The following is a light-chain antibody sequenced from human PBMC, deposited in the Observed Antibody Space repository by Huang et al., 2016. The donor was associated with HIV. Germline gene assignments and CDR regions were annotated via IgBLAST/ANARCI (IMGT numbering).Light chain of an antibody. CDR1: QGISSY. CDR2: AAS. CDR3: QQLNSYPYT. V-gene: IGKV1-9*01. Sequence: IQLTQSPSSLSASVGDRVTITCRASQGISSYLAWYQQKPGKATKLLIYAASTLQSGVPSRFSGSVSGTYFTLTISILQPEYFATYYCQQLNSYPYTFGQGTKLEIK. J-gene: IGKJ2*01.